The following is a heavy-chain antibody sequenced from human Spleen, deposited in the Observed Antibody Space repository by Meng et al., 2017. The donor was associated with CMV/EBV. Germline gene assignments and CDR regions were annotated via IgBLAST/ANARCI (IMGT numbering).Heavy chain of an antibody. Sequence: GESLKISCAASGFTFSSYAMHWVRQAPGKGLEWVANIKGDGSQKYYIDSVKGRFATSRDNAENSLFLQMNTLRAEDTAVYYCVRDTSGSYIYYYYGMDVWGQGTTVTVSS. J-gene: IGHJ6*02. D-gene: IGHD1-26*01. CDR2: IKGDGSQK. CDR3: VRDTSGSYIYYYYGMDV. V-gene: IGHV3-7*01. CDR1: GFTFSSYA.